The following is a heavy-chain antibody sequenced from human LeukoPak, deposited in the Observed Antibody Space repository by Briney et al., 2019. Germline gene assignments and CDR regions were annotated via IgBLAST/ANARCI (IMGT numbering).Heavy chain of an antibody. CDR2: ISSSSSYI. J-gene: IGHJ4*02. Sequence: GGSLRLSCAASGFTFSSYSMNWVRQAPGKGLEWVSSISSSSSYIYYADSVKGRFTISRDNAKNSLYLRMNSLRAEDTAVYYCARGQTPMVRGVGIDYWGQGTLVTVSS. CDR3: ARGQTPMVRGVGIDY. D-gene: IGHD3-10*01. V-gene: IGHV3-21*01. CDR1: GFTFSSYS.